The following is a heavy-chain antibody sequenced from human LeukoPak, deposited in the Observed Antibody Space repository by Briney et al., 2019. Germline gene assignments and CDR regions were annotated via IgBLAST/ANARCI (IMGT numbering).Heavy chain of an antibody. CDR1: VYTFTSYF. CDR2: INPGGGST. CDR3: ARAPPTVDVFDP. D-gene: IGHD6-19*01. Sequence: ASVKVSCKASVYTFTSYFMHWVRQAPGQGLEWMGIINPGGGSTTYAQKFQGRLTMTRDTSTSTFYMELSSLGSEDTAVYYCARAPPTVDVFDPWGQGTLVTVSS. V-gene: IGHV1-46*01. J-gene: IGHJ5*02.